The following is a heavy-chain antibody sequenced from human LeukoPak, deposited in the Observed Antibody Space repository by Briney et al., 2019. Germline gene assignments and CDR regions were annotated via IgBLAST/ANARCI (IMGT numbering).Heavy chain of an antibody. D-gene: IGHD1-26*01. V-gene: IGHV4-34*01. CDR2: INHSGST. J-gene: IGHJ4*02. CDR1: GGSFSGYY. Sequence: SETLSLTCAVYGGSFSGYYWSWIRQPPGKGLEWIGGINHSGSTNYNPSLKSRVTISVDTSKNQFSLKLSSVTAADTAVYYCAADSGSSGGGFDYWGQGTLVTVSS. CDR3: AADSGSSGGGFDY.